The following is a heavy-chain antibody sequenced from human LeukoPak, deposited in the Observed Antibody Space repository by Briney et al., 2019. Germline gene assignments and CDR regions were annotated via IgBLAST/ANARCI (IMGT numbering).Heavy chain of an antibody. D-gene: IGHD3-16*02. Sequence: SETLSLTCTVSGGSISSYYWNWIRQPPGEGLEWIGYIYYTGSTNYNPSLKRRVTISVDTSKNQFSLKLNSVTAADTALYYCASLERYHYGMDVWGQGTTVTVSS. V-gene: IGHV4-59*01. CDR2: IYYTGST. J-gene: IGHJ6*02. CDR1: GGSISSYY. CDR3: ASLERYHYGMDV.